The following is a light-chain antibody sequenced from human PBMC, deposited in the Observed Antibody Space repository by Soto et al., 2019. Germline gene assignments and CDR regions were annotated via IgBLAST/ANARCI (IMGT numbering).Light chain of an antibody. V-gene: IGKV3-20*01. CDR1: QSVSSSY. CDR2: GAS. J-gene: IGKJ1*01. CDR3: QQYGSSRWT. Sequence: EIVLTRAPFTLSLSPGGRATLSCRAIQSVSSSYLAWYQQKPGQAPRLLIYGASSRATGIPDRFSGSGSGTDFTLTISRLEPEDFAVYYCQQYGSSRWTFGQGTKVDIK.